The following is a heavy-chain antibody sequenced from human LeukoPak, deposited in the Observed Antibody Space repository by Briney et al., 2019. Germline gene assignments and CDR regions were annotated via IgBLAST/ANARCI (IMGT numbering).Heavy chain of an antibody. Sequence: KTSETLSLTCAVYGGSFSGYYWSWIRQPPGKGLEWIGEINHSGSTNYNPSLKSRVTISVDTSKNQFSLKLSSVTAADTAVYYCAIRPGIAAAGRGDYWGQGTLVTVSS. CDR2: INHSGST. CDR1: GGSFSGYY. V-gene: IGHV4-34*01. CDR3: AIRPGIAAAGRGDY. J-gene: IGHJ4*02. D-gene: IGHD6-13*01.